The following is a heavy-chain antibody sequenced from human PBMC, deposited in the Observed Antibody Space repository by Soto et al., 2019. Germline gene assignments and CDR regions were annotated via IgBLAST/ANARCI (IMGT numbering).Heavy chain of an antibody. Sequence: PSETLSLTCTVSGGSISSSSYYWGWIRQPPGKGLEWIGSIYYSGSTYYNPSLKSRVTISVDTSKNQFSLKLSSVTAADTAVYYCARQGVVGADQLYDFDYWGQGTLVTVS. J-gene: IGHJ4*02. D-gene: IGHD1-26*01. CDR2: IYYSGST. CDR3: ARQGVVGADQLYDFDY. V-gene: IGHV4-39*01. CDR1: GGSISSSSYY.